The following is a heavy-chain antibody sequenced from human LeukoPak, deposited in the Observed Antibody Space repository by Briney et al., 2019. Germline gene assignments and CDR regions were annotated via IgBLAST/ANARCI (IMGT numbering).Heavy chain of an antibody. CDR3: LKKGQNEDYGKPD. J-gene: IGHJ4*02. Sequence: GGSLRLSCAASGFTFTNYGIHWVRQAPGKGLEWVAFIRYDGSNKYYSDSVKGRFTISRDNSKNTVYLQTSSLRADDTAVYYCLKKGQNEDYGKPDWGQGTLVTVSS. D-gene: IGHD4-17*01. CDR1: GFTFTNYG. V-gene: IGHV3-30*02. CDR2: IRYDGSNK.